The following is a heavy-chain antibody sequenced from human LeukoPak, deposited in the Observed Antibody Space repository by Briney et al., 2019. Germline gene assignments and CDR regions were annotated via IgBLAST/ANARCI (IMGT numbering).Heavy chain of an antibody. J-gene: IGHJ3*02. CDR3: AKVPRDLFGAFDI. CDR2: ISYDGSNK. CDR1: GFTFSSYG. V-gene: IGHV3-30*18. Sequence: PGRSLRLSCAASGFTFSSYGMHWVRQAPGKGLEWVAVISYDGSNKYYADSVKGRFTISRDNSKNTLYLQMNSLRAEDTAVYYCAKVPRDLFGAFDIWGQGTMVTVSS. D-gene: IGHD2-21*02.